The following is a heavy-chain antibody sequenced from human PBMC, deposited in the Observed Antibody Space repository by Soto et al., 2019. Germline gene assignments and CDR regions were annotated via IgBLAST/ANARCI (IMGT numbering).Heavy chain of an antibody. CDR3: ARKTMVREYYYYYGMDV. Sequence: SETLSLTCAVSGGSISSSNWWSWVRQPPGKGLEWIGEIYHSGSTNYNPSLKSRVTISVDKSKNQFSLKLSSVTAADTAVYYCARKTMVREYYYYYGMDVWGQGTTVTVSS. V-gene: IGHV4-4*02. CDR1: GGSISSSNW. CDR2: IYHSGST. D-gene: IGHD3-10*01. J-gene: IGHJ6*02.